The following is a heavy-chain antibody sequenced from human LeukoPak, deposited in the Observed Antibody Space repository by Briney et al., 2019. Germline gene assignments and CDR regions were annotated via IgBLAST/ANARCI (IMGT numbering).Heavy chain of an antibody. D-gene: IGHD1-26*01. CDR2: ISSSGT. Sequence: GGSLRLSCAASTFTFSSYNMNWVRQAPGKGLEWVSSISSSGTYYRDSVKGRFTISRDNAENSLYLEMNSLRVEDTAIYYCVRDRGSYRPIDYWGQGTLVTVSS. J-gene: IGHJ4*02. CDR1: TFTFSSYN. V-gene: IGHV3-21*01. CDR3: VRDRGSYRPIDY.